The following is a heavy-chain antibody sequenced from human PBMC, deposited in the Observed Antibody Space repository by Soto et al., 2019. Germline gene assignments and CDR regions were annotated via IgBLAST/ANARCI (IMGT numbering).Heavy chain of an antibody. CDR1: GFTFSAYA. Sequence: LRLSCAASGFTFSAYAFHWVRQAPGKGLEWLPVISYDGRETHYADSVEGRFIISRDSSKKTAYLQMNSLRGDDTAVYFCATDPVAVTGSFIDSWGQGTLVTVSS. CDR2: ISYDGRET. V-gene: IGHV3-30-3*01. J-gene: IGHJ4*02. D-gene: IGHD2-21*02. CDR3: ATDPVAVTGSFIDS.